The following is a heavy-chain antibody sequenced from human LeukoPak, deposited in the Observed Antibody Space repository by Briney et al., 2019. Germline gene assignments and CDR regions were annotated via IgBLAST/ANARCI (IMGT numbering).Heavy chain of an antibody. D-gene: IGHD3-10*01. Sequence: GSLRLSCAASGFTFSSYAMHWVRQPPGKGLEWIGSVYYSGNTYYNPSLKSRVTISVDTSKNQFSLKLSSVTAADTAVYYCARDLWDWYFDLWGRGTLVTVSS. J-gene: IGHJ2*01. CDR3: ARDLWDWYFDL. CDR1: GFTFSSYA. V-gene: IGHV4-39*07. CDR2: VYYSGNT.